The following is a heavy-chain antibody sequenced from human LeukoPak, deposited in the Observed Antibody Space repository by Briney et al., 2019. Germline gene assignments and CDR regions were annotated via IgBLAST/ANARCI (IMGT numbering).Heavy chain of an antibody. J-gene: IGHJ1*01. D-gene: IGHD4-11*01. Sequence: SETLSLTCTVSGGSISSGGYYWSWIRQPPGKGLEWIGSIYYSGSTYYNPSLKSRVTISVDTSKNQFSLKLSSVTAADTAVYYCARTDYSNYVEYFQHWGQGTLVTVSS. V-gene: IGHV4-39*01. CDR3: ARTDYSNYVEYFQH. CDR2: IYYSGST. CDR1: GGSISSGGYY.